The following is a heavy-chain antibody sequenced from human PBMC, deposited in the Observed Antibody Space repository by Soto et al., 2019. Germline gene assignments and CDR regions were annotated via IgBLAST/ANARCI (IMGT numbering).Heavy chain of an antibody. Sequence: ASVKVSCKASGYTFTSYGISWVRQVPGQGLEWLGWISAYNGNPNYAQKLQGRVTMTTDTSTSTAYMELRSLRSDDTAVYYCAREDFVVVVGATGIHDSFEMWGQGTMVTVSS. D-gene: IGHD2-15*01. V-gene: IGHV1-18*01. CDR1: GYTFTSYG. CDR3: AREDFVVVVGATGIHDSFEM. J-gene: IGHJ3*02. CDR2: ISAYNGNP.